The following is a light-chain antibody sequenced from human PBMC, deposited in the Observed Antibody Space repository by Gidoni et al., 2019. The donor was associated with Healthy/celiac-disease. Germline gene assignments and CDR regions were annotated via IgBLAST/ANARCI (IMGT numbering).Light chain of an antibody. CDR2: DAS. CDR1: QDISNY. Sequence: DIQMTQSPSSLSASVVYRVTITCQASQDISNYLNWYQQKPGKAPKLLIYDASNLETGVPSRFSGSGSGTDFTFTISSLQPEDTATYYCQQYDNLPRYTFGQGTKLEIK. J-gene: IGKJ2*01. CDR3: QQYDNLPRYT. V-gene: IGKV1-33*01.